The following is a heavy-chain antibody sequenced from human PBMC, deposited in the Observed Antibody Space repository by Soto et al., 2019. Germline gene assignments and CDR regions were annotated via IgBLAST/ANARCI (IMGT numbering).Heavy chain of an antibody. CDR1: GGSISSSSYY. V-gene: IGHV4-39*01. CDR3: AREDSSSWYEVGNWFDP. CDR2: IYYSGST. D-gene: IGHD6-13*01. Sequence: TSETLSLTCTVSGGSISSSSYYWGWIRQPPGKGLEWIGSIYYSGSTYYNPSLKSRVTISVDTSKNQFSLKLSSVTAADTAVYYCAREDSSSWYEVGNWFDPWGQGTLVTSPQ. J-gene: IGHJ5*02.